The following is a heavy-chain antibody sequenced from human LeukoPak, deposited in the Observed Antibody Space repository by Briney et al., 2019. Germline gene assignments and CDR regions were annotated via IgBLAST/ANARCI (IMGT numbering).Heavy chain of an antibody. CDR2: IYYIGST. CDR3: ARGSVRYYAY. V-gene: IGHV4-39*01. CDR1: GGSISSSSYY. D-gene: IGHD3-9*01. J-gene: IGHJ4*02. Sequence: SETLSLTCTVSGGSISSSSYYWGWIRRPPGKGLEWIGSIYYIGSTSYNPSLKSRVTISVDTSKNQFSLKLSSVTAADTAVYYCARGSVRYYAYWGQGTLVTVSS.